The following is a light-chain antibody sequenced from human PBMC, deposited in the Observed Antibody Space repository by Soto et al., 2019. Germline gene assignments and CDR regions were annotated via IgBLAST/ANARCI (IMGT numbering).Light chain of an antibody. CDR2: GAS. CDR3: QQYGRSPWT. J-gene: IGKJ1*01. CDR1: QSHSNTY. V-gene: IGKV3-20*01. Sequence: EIVLTQSPGTLSLSPGERATLSCRASQSHSNTYLAWYQQKPGQAPRLLIYGASSRATGIPGRFSGSGSGTDFTLTISGLEPEDFAVYYCQQYGRSPWTFGQGTKVEIK.